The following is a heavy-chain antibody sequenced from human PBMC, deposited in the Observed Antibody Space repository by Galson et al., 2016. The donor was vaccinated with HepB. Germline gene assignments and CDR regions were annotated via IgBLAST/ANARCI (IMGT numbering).Heavy chain of an antibody. V-gene: IGHV3-23*01. Sequence: SLRLSCAASGFSFESYAMSWVRQAPGKGLEWVAGIRNRAESTAYADSVMGRFTISRDNFKDTLFLHMSNLRTEDTAVYFCAKPRAGVIRPPYVFQSWGQGTLVIVSS. CDR3: AKPRAGVIRPPYVFQS. CDR2: IRNRAEST. CDR1: GFSFESYA. D-gene: IGHD2-21*01. J-gene: IGHJ1*01.